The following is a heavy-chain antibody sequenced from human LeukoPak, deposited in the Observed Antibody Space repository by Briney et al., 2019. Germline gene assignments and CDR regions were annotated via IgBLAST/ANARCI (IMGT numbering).Heavy chain of an antibody. CDR3: ARHLSGITGYTYGRGIDY. V-gene: IGHV3-7*01. CDR1: GFTFSSYW. Sequence: GGSLRLSCAASGFTFSSYWMSWVRQAPGKGLEWVAHIKKGGSEKYYVDSVKGRFTISRDNAKTSLYLQTNSLRAEDTAVYYCARHLSGITGYTYGRGIDYWGQGTLVTVSS. CDR2: IKKGGSEK. D-gene: IGHD5-18*01. J-gene: IGHJ4*02.